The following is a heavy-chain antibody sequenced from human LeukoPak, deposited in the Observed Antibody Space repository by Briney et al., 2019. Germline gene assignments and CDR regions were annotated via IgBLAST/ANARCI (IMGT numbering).Heavy chain of an antibody. Sequence: GGSLRLSCAASGFTFSSYAMSWVRQAPGKGLEWVSAISGSGGSTYYADSVKGRFTISRDDSKNTLYLQMNSLRAEDTAVYYCAKNPNPYSSSPILDGMDVWGQGTTVTVSS. J-gene: IGHJ6*02. D-gene: IGHD6-13*01. CDR3: AKNPNPYSSSPILDGMDV. V-gene: IGHV3-23*01. CDR2: ISGSGGST. CDR1: GFTFSSYA.